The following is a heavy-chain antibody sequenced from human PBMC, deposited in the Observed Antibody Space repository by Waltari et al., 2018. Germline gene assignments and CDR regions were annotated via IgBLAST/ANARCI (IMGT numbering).Heavy chain of an antibody. Sequence: QVQLQESGPGLVKPSETLSLTCTVSGGSISSYYWSWIRQPPGKGLEWIGYIYYSGSTNYNPSLKSRVTISVDTSKNQFSLKLSSVTAADTAVYYCARQALDSCGGDCYAYYYYYMDVWGKGTTVTVSS. V-gene: IGHV4-59*08. J-gene: IGHJ6*03. D-gene: IGHD2-21*01. CDR1: GGSISSYY. CDR3: ARQALDSCGGDCYAYYYYYMDV. CDR2: IYYSGST.